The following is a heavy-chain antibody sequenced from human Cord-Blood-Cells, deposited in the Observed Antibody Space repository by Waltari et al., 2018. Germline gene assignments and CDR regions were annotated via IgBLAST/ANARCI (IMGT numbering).Heavy chain of an antibody. V-gene: IGHV3-21*06. J-gene: IGHJ4*02. CDR1: GFTFSSYS. Sequence: EVQLVESGGGLVKPGGSLRLSCAASGFTFSSYSMNWVRQAPGKGLGWVSSISSSSSYIYYADSVKGRLTISRDNAKNSLYLQMNSLRAEDTAVYYCATSSPPLYWGQGTLVTVSS. CDR2: ISSSSSYI. D-gene: IGHD6-13*01. CDR3: ATSSPPLY.